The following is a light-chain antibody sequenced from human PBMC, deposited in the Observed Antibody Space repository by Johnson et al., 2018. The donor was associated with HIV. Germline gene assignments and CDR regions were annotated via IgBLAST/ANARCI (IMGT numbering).Light chain of an antibody. CDR3: GTWDSSLSAGGYV. Sequence: QSVLTQPPSVSAAPGQKVTISCSGSSSNIGSNFVSWYQQVPGTAPKLLIYENNKRPSGIPDRFSGSKSGTSATLGITGLQTGDEADYYCGTWDSSLSAGGYVFGPGTQVTV. CDR2: ENN. V-gene: IGLV1-51*01. J-gene: IGLJ1*01. CDR1: SSNIGSNF.